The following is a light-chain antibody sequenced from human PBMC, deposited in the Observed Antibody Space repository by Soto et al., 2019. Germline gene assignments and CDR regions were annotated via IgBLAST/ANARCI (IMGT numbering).Light chain of an antibody. V-gene: IGKV3-20*01. J-gene: IGKJ1*01. CDR2: GAS. CDR1: QSVSSSY. Sequence: EIVLTQSPGTLSLSPGERATLSCRPSQSVSSSYLAWYQQKPGQAPRLLIYGASSRATGIPDRFSGSGPGTDFTLTISRLEPEDFAVYYCQQYGSSPPVTFGQGTKVDIK. CDR3: QQYGSSPPVT.